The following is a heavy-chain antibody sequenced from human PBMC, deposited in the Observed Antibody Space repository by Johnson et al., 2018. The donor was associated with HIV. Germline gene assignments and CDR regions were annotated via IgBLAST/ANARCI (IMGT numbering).Heavy chain of an antibody. CDR2: ISSSGSTI. CDR1: GFTFSDYY. Sequence: QMQLVESGGGLVKPGGSLRLSCAASGFTFSDYYMSWFRQAPGKGLEWVSYISSSGSTIYYADSVKGRFTISRDNGMNSLYLQMNSLRAEDTAVYYCVRGGTAYWDRVSACDIWGQGTMVTVSS. V-gene: IGHV3-11*04. D-gene: IGHD2-8*02. CDR3: VRGGTAYWDRVSACDI. J-gene: IGHJ3*02.